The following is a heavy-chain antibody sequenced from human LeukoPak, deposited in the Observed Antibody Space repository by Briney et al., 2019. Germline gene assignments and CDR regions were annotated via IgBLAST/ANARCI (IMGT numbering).Heavy chain of an antibody. V-gene: IGHV4-4*02. J-gene: IGHJ4*02. Sequence: SGTLSLTCAVSGGSISSSNWWSWVRQPPGKGLEWIGEIYHSGSTNYNPSLKSRVTISVDKSKNQFSLKLSSVTAADTAVYYCARRFDPSSWSWEYYFDYWGQGTLVTVSS. CDR2: IYHSGST. D-gene: IGHD6-13*01. CDR3: ARRFDPSSWSWEYYFDY. CDR1: GGSISSSNW.